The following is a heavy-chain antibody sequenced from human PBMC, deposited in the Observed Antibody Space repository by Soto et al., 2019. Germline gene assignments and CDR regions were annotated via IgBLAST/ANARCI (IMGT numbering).Heavy chain of an antibody. J-gene: IGHJ4*02. CDR3: ARETYSRELVRRDDY. CDR2: IYSGGST. CDR1: GFTVSRNY. Sequence: PGGSLKLYCAATGFTVSRNYMIWVRQAPGKGLEWVSVIYSGGSTYYADSVKGRFTISRDNSKNTLYLQMNSLRAEDTAVYYCARETYSRELVRRDDYWGQGT. D-gene: IGHD6-13*01. V-gene: IGHV3-66*01.